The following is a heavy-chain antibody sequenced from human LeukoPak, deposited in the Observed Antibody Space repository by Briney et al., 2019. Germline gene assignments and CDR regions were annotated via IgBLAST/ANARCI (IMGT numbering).Heavy chain of an antibody. CDR3: ARGVSYYYDNSGHPGWYFDL. D-gene: IGHD3-22*01. Sequence: GGSLRLSCAVSGFTFNYYDMHWVRQAPGKRLEWVLAIRTTGDTHYPDSVKGRFAMSREDAKNSVHLQMNTLRAGDTAVYYCARGVSYYYDNSGHPGWYFDLWGRGTLVTVSS. CDR1: GFTFNYYD. J-gene: IGHJ2*01. CDR2: IRTTGDT. V-gene: IGHV3-13*01.